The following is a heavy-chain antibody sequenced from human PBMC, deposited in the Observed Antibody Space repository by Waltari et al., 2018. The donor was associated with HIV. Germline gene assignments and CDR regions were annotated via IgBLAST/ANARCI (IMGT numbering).Heavy chain of an antibody. CDR1: GFTFKSYA. Sequence: EVQLLESGGGLVQPGGSLRLSCAASGFTFKSYAMSWVRQAPGTGLEGVSSISGSGGSTYYADSLNGRFTISRDNSKNTLYLQMNSLRAEDTAVYYGAHRGVMTDIPIYFDYWGQGTLVTVSS. J-gene: IGHJ4*02. CDR2: ISGSGGST. D-gene: IGHD2-21*02. CDR3: AHRGVMTDIPIYFDY. V-gene: IGHV3-23*01.